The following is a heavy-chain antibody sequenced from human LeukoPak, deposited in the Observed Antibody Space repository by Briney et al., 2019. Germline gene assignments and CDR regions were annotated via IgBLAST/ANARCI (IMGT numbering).Heavy chain of an antibody. V-gene: IGHV3-7*02. Sequence: PGRSLRLSCAASGFTFRNHWMGWVRQAPGKGLEWVANIKGDGSEKEYVDSAKGRFTISRDNAKNSLYLQMNSLRDEDTAVYYCASNYLYSGSSGIYFDYWGQGTLVTVSS. CDR1: GFTFRNHW. D-gene: IGHD1-26*01. CDR3: ASNYLYSGSSGIYFDY. CDR2: IKGDGSEK. J-gene: IGHJ4*02.